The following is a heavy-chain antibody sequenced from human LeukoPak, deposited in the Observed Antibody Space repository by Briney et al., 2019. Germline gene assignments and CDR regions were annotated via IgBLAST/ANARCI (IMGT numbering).Heavy chain of an antibody. D-gene: IGHD6-19*01. J-gene: IGHJ3*01. CDR3: VREGYSSGRAPAFDV. V-gene: IGHV3-13*01. CDR1: GFTFSSSV. Sequence: PGGSLRLSCVASGFTFSSSVMPWVRQPTGKGLEWVSAIGVGGETYYLDSVKGRFTISRENARDSLYLQMNSLTAGDTAMYYCVREGYSSGRAPAFDVWGQGTTVTVSS. CDR2: IGVGGET.